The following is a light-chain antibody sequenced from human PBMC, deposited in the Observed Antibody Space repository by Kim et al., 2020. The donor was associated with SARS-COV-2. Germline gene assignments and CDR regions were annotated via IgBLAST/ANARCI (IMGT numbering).Light chain of an antibody. J-gene: IGLJ3*02. CDR3: QVWDSSSAV. V-gene: IGLV3-21*02. Sequence: VAPGEPARSTGAGNVIGANSLPWYQRNPAQAPVLVIYDDSARPSGIPARFVGSNSGNTAPLTIGRVEAGDEADYYCQVWDSSSAVFGGGTQLTVL. CDR1: VIGANS. CDR2: DDS.